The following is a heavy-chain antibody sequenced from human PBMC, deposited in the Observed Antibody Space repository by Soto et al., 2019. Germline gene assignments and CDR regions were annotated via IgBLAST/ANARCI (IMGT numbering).Heavy chain of an antibody. V-gene: IGHV1-18*01. CDR3: ARGPVSIVVVTPFDY. J-gene: IGHJ4*02. D-gene: IGHD3-22*01. CDR2: ISAYNGNT. CDR1: GYTFTSYG. Sequence: ASVKVSCKASGYTFTSYGISWVRQAPGQGLEWMGWISAYNGNTNYAQKLQGRVTMTTDTSTSTAYMELRSLRSDDTDVYYCARGPVSIVVVTPFDYWGQGTLVTVSS.